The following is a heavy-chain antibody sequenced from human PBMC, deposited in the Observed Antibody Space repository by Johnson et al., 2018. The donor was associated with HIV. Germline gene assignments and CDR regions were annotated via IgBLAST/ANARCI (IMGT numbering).Heavy chain of an antibody. D-gene: IGHD4-17*01. J-gene: IGHJ3*02. V-gene: IGHV3-30*04. Sequence: QVLLVEFGGGVVQPGRSLRLSCAASGFTFSSYAMHWVRQAPGKGLEWVAVISYDGSKKYYADSVKGRFTVSRDNSKKTLHLQMNSLRAEDTAVYYCARSRDYGPARSAFDIWGQGTMVTVSS. CDR1: GFTFSSYA. CDR2: ISYDGSKK. CDR3: ARSRDYGPARSAFDI.